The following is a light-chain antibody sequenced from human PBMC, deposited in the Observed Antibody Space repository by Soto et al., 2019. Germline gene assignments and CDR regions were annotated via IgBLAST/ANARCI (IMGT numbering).Light chain of an antibody. J-gene: IGKJ1*01. Sequence: ELTQSPAPLSLSPEDTATLSCRASQSVDKFLAWYQQRPGQPPRLLIFDSSNRAAGVPVRFSGSGSGTYFTLTSSRLEHEYFAVYFCQEYASSQTFGQGTKVDIK. V-gene: IGKV3-11*01. CDR2: DSS. CDR3: QEYASSQT. CDR1: QSVDKF.